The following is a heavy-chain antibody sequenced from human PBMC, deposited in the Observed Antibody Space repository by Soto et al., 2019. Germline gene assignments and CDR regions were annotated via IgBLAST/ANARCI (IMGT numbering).Heavy chain of an antibody. D-gene: IGHD2-2*01. CDR2: LSYDGSNK. Sequence: PGGSLRLSCAASGFTFRSYAMHWVRQAPGKGMEWVAALSYDGSNKYYADSVKGRFTISRDNSKNTLYLQMNSLRAEDTAVYYCASPPSLQEVVPAAVSRYYYYGMDVWGQGVTVTVSS. CDR1: GFTFRSYA. V-gene: IGHV3-30-3*01. J-gene: IGHJ6*02. CDR3: ASPPSLQEVVPAAVSRYYYYGMDV.